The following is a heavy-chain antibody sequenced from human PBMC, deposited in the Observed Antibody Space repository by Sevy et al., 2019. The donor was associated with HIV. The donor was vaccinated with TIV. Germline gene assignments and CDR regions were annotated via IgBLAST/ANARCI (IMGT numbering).Heavy chain of an antibody. CDR3: ARCIAPYYYYGMDV. J-gene: IGHJ6*02. Sequence: GGSQRLSCAASGFTFSSYWMSWVRQAPGKGLEWVANIKQDGSEKYYVDSVKGRFTISRDNAKNSLYLQMNSLRAEDTAVYYCARCIAPYYYYGMDVWGQGTTVTVSS. CDR2: IKQDGSEK. D-gene: IGHD6-13*01. V-gene: IGHV3-7*01. CDR1: GFTFSSYW.